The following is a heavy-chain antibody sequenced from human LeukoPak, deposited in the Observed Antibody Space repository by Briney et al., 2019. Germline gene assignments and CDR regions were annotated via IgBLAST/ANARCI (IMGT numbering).Heavy chain of an antibody. CDR3: ARDLRFFGYSYGSQRDYYYGMDV. D-gene: IGHD5-18*01. J-gene: IGHJ6*02. CDR1: VASITSDNW. CDR2: SYHSGST. V-gene: IGHV4-4*02. Sequence: SGTLSLTCGVSVASITSDNWWSWVRQPPGKGLEWIGESYHSGSTNYNPSLKSRVTISVDKSKNQFSLRLTSVTAADTAVYYCARDLRFFGYSYGSQRDYYYGMDVWGQGTTVTVSS.